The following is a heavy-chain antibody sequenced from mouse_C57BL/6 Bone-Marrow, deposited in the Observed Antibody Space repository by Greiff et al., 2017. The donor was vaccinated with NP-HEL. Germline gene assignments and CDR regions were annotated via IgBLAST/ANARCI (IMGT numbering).Heavy chain of an antibody. V-gene: IGHV2-2*01. J-gene: IGHJ4*01. D-gene: IGHD1-1*01. CDR2: IWSGGST. CDR3: ARKHGSSPYYAMDY. Sequence: VHLVESGPGLVQPSQSLSITCTVSGFSLTSYGVHWVRQSPGKGLEWLGVIWSGGSTDYNAAFISRLSISKDNSKSQVFFKMNSLQADDTAIYYRARKHGSSPYYAMDYWGQGTSGTVSS. CDR1: GFSLTSYG.